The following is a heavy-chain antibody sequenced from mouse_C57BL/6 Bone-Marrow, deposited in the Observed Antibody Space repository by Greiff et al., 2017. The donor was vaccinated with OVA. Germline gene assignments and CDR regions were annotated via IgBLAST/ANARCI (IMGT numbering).Heavy chain of an antibody. J-gene: IGHJ2*01. Sequence: QVQLQQPGAELVMPGASVKLSCKASGYTFTSYWMHWVKQRPGQGLEWIGEIDPSDSYTNYNQKFKGKSTLTVDKSSSTAYMQLSSLTSEDSAVYYCAREGGYDFYFDYWGQGTTLTVSS. V-gene: IGHV1-69*01. D-gene: IGHD2-2*01. CDR3: AREGGYDFYFDY. CDR2: IDPSDSYT. CDR1: GYTFTSYW.